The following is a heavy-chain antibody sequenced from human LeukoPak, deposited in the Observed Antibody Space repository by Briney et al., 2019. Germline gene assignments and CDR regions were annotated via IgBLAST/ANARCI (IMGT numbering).Heavy chain of an antibody. Sequence: ASVKVSCKASGYTFTSYDINWVRQATGQGLEWMGWMNPNSGNTGYAQKFQGRVTMTRNTSISTAYMELSSLRSEDTAVYYCATMGTEGGWRYDAFDIWGQGTMVTVSS. CDR1: GYTFTSYD. D-gene: IGHD7-27*01. V-gene: IGHV1-8*01. J-gene: IGHJ3*02. CDR3: ATMGTEGGWRYDAFDI. CDR2: MNPNSGNT.